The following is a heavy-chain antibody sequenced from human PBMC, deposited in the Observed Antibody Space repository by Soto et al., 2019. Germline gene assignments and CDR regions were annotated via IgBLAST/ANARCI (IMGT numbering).Heavy chain of an antibody. Sequence: SETLSLTCTVSGGSISSYYWSWIRQPPGKGLEWIGYIYYSGSTNYNPSLKSRVTISVDTSKNQFSLKLSSVTAADTAVYYCASFIYSYGYLGVYYYGMDVWGQGTTVT. CDR1: GGSISSYY. J-gene: IGHJ6*02. V-gene: IGHV4-59*01. CDR2: IYYSGST. D-gene: IGHD5-18*01. CDR3: ASFIYSYGYLGVYYYGMDV.